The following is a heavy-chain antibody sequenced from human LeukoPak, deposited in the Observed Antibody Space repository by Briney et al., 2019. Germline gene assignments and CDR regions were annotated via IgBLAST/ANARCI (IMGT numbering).Heavy chain of an antibody. CDR2: IYYTGST. J-gene: IGHJ1*01. V-gene: IGHV4-59*01. Sequence: PWETLSLTCAVSGGSLSSYYWSWIRQPPGAGPEWIGYIYYTGSTNYNPSLKSRVTISLDPSTNQFSLNLNSLTTADTAVYYCLRHYYDSGTGKGYLQHWGQGTLVTVSS. D-gene: IGHD3-10*01. CDR3: LRHYYDSGTGKGYLQH. CDR1: GGSLSSYY.